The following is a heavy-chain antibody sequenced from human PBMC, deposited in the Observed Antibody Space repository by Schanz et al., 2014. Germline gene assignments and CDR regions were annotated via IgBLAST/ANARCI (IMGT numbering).Heavy chain of an antibody. V-gene: IGHV3-66*01. CDR1: GFTVSSKY. CDR3: VRAKDAGYSSSWYLMNGFDI. CDR2: IFGGGST. J-gene: IGHJ3*02. Sequence: EVQLVESGGGLVQPGGSLRLSCAASGFTVSSKYMNWVRQAPGKGPEWVSVIFGGGSTYYEDSGKGRFTISRDNSKNTLSLQMNSLRDEDTAVYYCVRAKDAGYSSSWYLMNGFDIWGQGTILTVSS. D-gene: IGHD6-13*01.